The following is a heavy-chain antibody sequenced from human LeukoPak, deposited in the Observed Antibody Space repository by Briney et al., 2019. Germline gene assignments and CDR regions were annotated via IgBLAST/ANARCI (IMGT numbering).Heavy chain of an antibody. Sequence: GGSLRLSCAASGFTVSSNYMSWIRQAPGKGLEWVSYISSSGSTIYYADSVKGRFTISRDNAKNSLYLQMNSLRAEDTAVYYCARGKLELRGVFDYWGQGTLVTVSS. J-gene: IGHJ4*02. CDR1: GFTVSSNY. D-gene: IGHD1-7*01. CDR2: ISSSGSTI. V-gene: IGHV3-11*04. CDR3: ARGKLELRGVFDY.